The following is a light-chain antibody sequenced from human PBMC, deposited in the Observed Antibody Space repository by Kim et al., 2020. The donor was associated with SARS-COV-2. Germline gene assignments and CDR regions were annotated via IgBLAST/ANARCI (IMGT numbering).Light chain of an antibody. CDR3: AAWYDSLNALYV. J-gene: IGLJ1*01. CDR2: SNN. CDR1: SSDIGRNT. V-gene: IGLV1-44*01. Sequence: QSVLTQPPSASGTPGQRVTISCSGSSSDIGRNTVTWYQQLPGAAPKLLIYSNNQRPSGVPDRFSGSKSGTSASLAISGLQSEDEADYYCAAWYDSLNALYVFGTGTKVTVL.